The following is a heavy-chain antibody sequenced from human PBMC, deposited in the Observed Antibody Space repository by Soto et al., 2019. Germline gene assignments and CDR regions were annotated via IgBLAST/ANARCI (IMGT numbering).Heavy chain of an antibody. Sequence: PGGSLRLSCAACGFTFSDYGMHWVRQAPGKGLEWVAVIWYDGSNKYYADSVKGRFTISRDNSKNTLYLQMNSLRAEDTAVYYCARALSDMDVWGQGTTVTVSS. CDR2: IWYDGSNK. J-gene: IGHJ6*02. CDR3: ARALSDMDV. V-gene: IGHV3-33*01. CDR1: GFTFSDYG.